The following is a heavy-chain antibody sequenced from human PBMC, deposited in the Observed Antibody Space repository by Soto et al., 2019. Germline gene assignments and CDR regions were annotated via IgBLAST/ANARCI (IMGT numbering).Heavy chain of an antibody. Sequence: ASVKVSCKASGYTFTSYAMHWVRQAPGQRLEWMGWINAGNGNTKYSQKFQVRVTITRDTSASTAYMELSSLRSEDTAVYYCARFISMVRGVINQYYYYGMDVWGQGTTVTVSS. J-gene: IGHJ6*02. CDR1: GYTFTSYA. CDR2: INAGNGNT. D-gene: IGHD3-10*01. V-gene: IGHV1-3*01. CDR3: ARFISMVRGVINQYYYYGMDV.